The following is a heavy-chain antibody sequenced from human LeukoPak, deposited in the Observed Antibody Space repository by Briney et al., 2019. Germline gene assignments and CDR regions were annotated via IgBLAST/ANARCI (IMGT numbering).Heavy chain of an antibody. D-gene: IGHD6-19*01. CDR1: GGSISSYY. CDR2: IYTSGST. Sequence: SETLSLTCTVSGGSISSYYWSWIRQPAGKGLEWIGRIYTSGSTNYNPSLKSRVTMSVDTPKNQFSLKLSSVTAADTAVYYCARDPPDSSGWVHAFDIWGQGTMVTVSS. CDR3: ARDPPDSSGWVHAFDI. V-gene: IGHV4-4*07. J-gene: IGHJ3*02.